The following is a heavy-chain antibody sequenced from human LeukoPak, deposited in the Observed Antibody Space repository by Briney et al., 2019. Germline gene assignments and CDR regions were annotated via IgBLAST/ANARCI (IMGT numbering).Heavy chain of an antibody. CDR2: IYYSGST. CDR3: ARHEGPPYCSGGSCYFDY. V-gene: IGHV4-59*08. D-gene: IGHD2-15*01. CDR1: GGSISSYY. Sequence: SETLSLTCTVSGGSISSYYWSWIRQPPGKGLEWIGCIYYSGSTNYNPSLKSRVTISVDTSKNQFSLKLSSVTAADTAVYYCARHEGPPYCSGGSCYFDYWGQGTLVTVSS. J-gene: IGHJ4*02.